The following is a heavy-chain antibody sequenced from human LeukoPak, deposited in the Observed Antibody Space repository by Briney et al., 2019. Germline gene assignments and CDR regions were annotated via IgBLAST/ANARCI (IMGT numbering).Heavy chain of an antibody. J-gene: IGHJ4*02. CDR1: GFTFDDYA. CDR3: AKAVLGSSSLDY. Sequence: QAGGSLRLSCAASGFTFDDYAKPWVRQAPGKGLEWVSLISGDGGSTYYADSVKGRFTISSDNSKNYLYLQMNSLTTEDTALYYCAKAVLGSSSLDYWGQGTLVTVSS. V-gene: IGHV3-43*02. D-gene: IGHD6-6*01. CDR2: ISGDGGST.